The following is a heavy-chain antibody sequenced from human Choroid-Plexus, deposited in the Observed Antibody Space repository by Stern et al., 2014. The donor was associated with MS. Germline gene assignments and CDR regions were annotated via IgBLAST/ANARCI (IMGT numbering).Heavy chain of an antibody. CDR1: GFTLGSCA. J-gene: IGHJ5*02. V-gene: IGHV3-30*18. D-gene: IGHD2/OR15-2a*01. CDR3: AKDRQYLTYFFDH. Sequence: QDQLVQSGGGVVQPGRPLRLSCVASGFTLGSCAMHWVRQAPGKGLEWVAGVSYDGRNKYYADSVKGRFTISRDNSQNTLYMQMSSLRPEDTAVYYCAKDRQYLTYFFDHWGQGSLVTVSS. CDR2: VSYDGRNK.